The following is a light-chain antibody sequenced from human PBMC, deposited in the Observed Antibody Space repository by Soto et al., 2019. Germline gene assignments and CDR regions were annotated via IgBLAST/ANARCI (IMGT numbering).Light chain of an antibody. V-gene: IGKV1-5*03. CDR3: QQYNSYSLT. CDR2: RAY. CDR1: QSISSW. Sequence: DIKMTQSPSTLSASVGDRVTITCRASQSISSWLAWYQQKPGKAPKLLIYRAYSLQSGVPSRFSGSGSGTEFTLTISSLQPDDFATYYCQQYNSYSLTFGGGTKVEIK. J-gene: IGKJ4*01.